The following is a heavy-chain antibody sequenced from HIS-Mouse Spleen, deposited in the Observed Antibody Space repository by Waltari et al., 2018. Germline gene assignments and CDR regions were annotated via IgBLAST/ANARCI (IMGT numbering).Heavy chain of an antibody. CDR1: GFTLSSYC. CDR2: ISYDGSNK. Sequence: QVQLVESGGGVVQPGRSLRLSCASSGFTLSSYCMHWVRQAPGKGLEWVAVISYDGSNKYYADSVKGRFTISRDNSKNTLYLQMNSLRAEDTAVYYCAKDKHHAFDYWGQGTLVTVSS. V-gene: IGHV3-30*18. J-gene: IGHJ4*02. CDR3: AKDKHHAFDY.